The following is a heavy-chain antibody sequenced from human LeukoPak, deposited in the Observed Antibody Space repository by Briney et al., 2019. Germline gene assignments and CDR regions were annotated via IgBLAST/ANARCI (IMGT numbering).Heavy chain of an antibody. D-gene: IGHD2-15*01. V-gene: IGHV1-46*01. J-gene: IGHJ5*02. CDR1: GYSFTTYY. CDR2: INPSDGST. CDR3: ARDVVVEVGMLPTDSWFDP. Sequence: ASVKVSCKATGYSFTTYYIHWMRQAPGRGLEWMGIINPSDGSTSSAQKFQGRVTMTSDTSTSTVYMELSSLTYDDTAVYYCARDVVVEVGMLPTDSWFDPWGRGTLVAVSS.